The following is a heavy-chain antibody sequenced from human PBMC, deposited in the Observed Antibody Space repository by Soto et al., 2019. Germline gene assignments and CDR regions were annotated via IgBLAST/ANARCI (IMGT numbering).Heavy chain of an antibody. V-gene: IGHV3-49*03. D-gene: IGHD3-10*01. Sequence: PGGSLRLSCTASGFTFSDYAMSWFRQAPGKGLEWVGFIRSRAYGGTTEYAASVKGRFTISRDDSKNIAYLQMNSLKTEDTAVYYCTRDRSGSYYLSSFDYWGQGNLVTVSS. CDR3: TRDRSGSYYLSSFDY. J-gene: IGHJ4*02. CDR1: GFTFSDYA. CDR2: IRSRAYGGTT.